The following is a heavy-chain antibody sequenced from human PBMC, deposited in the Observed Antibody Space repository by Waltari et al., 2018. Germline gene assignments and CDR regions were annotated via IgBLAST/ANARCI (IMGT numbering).Heavy chain of an antibody. J-gene: IGHJ4*02. V-gene: IGHV1-18*01. CDR3: ARRSPYSGFDY. D-gene: IGHD2-15*01. Sequence: QVQLVQSGVEVKTPGASVKVSCKGSGYSVDRYGISWVRQEDGQGLEWMGWCNPDNGDGNYAQKFQGRVTMTTDSSTTTAHMELRSLGSDDTDVYYCARRSPYSGFDYWGQGTLVTVSS. CDR1: GYSVDRYG. CDR2: CNPDNGDG.